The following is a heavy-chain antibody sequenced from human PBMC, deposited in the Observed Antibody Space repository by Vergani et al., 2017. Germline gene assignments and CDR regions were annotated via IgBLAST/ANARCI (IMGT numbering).Heavy chain of an antibody. D-gene: IGHD6-19*01. J-gene: IGHJ6*03. CDR3: ARTPGVYSSGWFLFGDYMDV. CDR1: GGTFSSYA. CDR2: IIPIFGTA. V-gene: IGHV1-69*01. Sequence: QVQLVQSGAEVKKPGSSVKVSCKASGGTFSSYAISWVRQAPGQGLEWMGGIIPIFGTANYAQKFQGRVTLTADESTSTAYMELSSLRSEDTAVYYCARTPGVYSSGWFLFGDYMDVWGKGTTVTVSS.